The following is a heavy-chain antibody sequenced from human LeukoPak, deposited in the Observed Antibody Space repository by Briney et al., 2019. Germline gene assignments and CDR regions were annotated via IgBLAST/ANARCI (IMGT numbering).Heavy chain of an antibody. V-gene: IGHV6-1*01. CDR3: ARDYYSSGWYRFDY. CDR1: GDSVSSNSGA. J-gene: IGHJ4*02. D-gene: IGHD6-19*01. Sequence: SQTLPLTCAISGDSVSSNSGAWNWIRQSPSRGLEWLGRTYYRSKWYNDYAVSVKSRITINPDTSKNQFSLQLNSVTPEDTAVYYCARDYYSSGWYRFDYWGQGTLVTVSS. CDR2: TYYRSKWYN.